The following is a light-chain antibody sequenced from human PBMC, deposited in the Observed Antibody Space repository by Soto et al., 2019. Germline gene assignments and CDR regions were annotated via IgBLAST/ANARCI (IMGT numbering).Light chain of an antibody. CDR2: HFS. CDR3: YSYTDSGTYV. J-gene: IGLJ1*01. CDR1: SSDVGSYNY. V-gene: IGLV2-14*01. Sequence: QSALTQPASVSGSPGQSITISCTGTSSDVGSYNYVSWYQQHPANAPKVMIYHFSNRPSGVSDRFSGFKSGNTASLTISGLQAEDEADYYCYSYTDSGTYVFGTGTKLTVL.